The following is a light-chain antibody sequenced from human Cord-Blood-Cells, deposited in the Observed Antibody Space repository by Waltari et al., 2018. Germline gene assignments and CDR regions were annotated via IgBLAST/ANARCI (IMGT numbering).Light chain of an antibody. CDR1: SSTAGGYHY. J-gene: IGLJ2*01. CDR2: EVS. CDR3: SSYAGSNNLV. V-gene: IGLV2-8*01. Sequence: QSALTLPPSASGPPGQSVTTSCPGTSSTAGGYHYLSWYQQHPGKAPKLLIYEVSKRPSGVPDRFSGSKSGNTASLTVSGLQAEDEADYYCSSYAGSNNLVFGGGTKLTVL.